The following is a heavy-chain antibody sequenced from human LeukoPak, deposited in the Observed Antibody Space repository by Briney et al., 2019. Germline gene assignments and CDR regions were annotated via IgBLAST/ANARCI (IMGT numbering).Heavy chain of an antibody. D-gene: IGHD3-22*01. CDR1: GGSFSGYY. J-gene: IGHJ4*02. V-gene: IGHV4-34*01. CDR3: ARVSADSSDRPMTSYYFDY. CDR2: INHSGST. Sequence: PSETLSLTCAVYGGSFSGYYWSWIRQPPGKGLEWIGEINHSGSTNYNPSLKSRVTISVDTSKNQFSLKLSSVTAADTAVYYCARVSADSSDRPMTSYYFDYWGQGTLVAVSS.